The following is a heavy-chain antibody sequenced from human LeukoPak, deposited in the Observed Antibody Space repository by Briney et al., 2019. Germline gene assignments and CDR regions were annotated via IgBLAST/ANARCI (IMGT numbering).Heavy chain of an antibody. CDR3: AKGKQWLVAEYFQH. J-gene: IGHJ1*01. CDR1: GFTFSSYG. D-gene: IGHD6-19*01. V-gene: IGHV3-23*01. Sequence: GGSLRLSCAASGFTFSSYGMSWVRQAPGKGLEWVSAISGSGGSTYYADSVKGRFTISRDNSKNTLYLQMNSLRAEDTAVYYCAKGKQWLVAEYFQHWGQGTLVTVSS. CDR2: ISGSGGST.